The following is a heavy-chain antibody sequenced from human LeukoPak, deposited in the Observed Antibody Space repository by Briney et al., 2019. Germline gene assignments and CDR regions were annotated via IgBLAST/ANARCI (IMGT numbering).Heavy chain of an antibody. J-gene: IGHJ3*01. CDR3: AKTSIEYSIFLY. D-gene: IGHD6-6*01. V-gene: IGHV3-23*01. CDR1: GLTFSNYA. Sequence: PGGSLRLSCVASGLTFSNYAMSWVRQAPGQGLEWVSAISDTTGNTYYADSVKGRFTISRDNSKNTLYLQMNSLRAEDTAVYYCAKTSIEYSIFLYWGQGTMVTVSS. CDR2: ISDTTGNT.